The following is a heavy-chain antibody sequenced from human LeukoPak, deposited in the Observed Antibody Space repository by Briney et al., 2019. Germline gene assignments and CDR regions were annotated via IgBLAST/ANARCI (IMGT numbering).Heavy chain of an antibody. J-gene: IGHJ5*02. V-gene: IGHV4-39*07. CDR1: GDSIISSTYY. Sequence: SETLSLTCTVSGDSIISSTYYWGWIRQPPGKGLEWIGSIYYSGGTYYNPSLRSRATMSIDTSKSQLFLRLSSVTAADTAVYYCARALDHSSSWYNWFDPWGQGTLVTVSS. D-gene: IGHD6-13*01. CDR3: ARALDHSSSWYNWFDP. CDR2: IYYSGGT.